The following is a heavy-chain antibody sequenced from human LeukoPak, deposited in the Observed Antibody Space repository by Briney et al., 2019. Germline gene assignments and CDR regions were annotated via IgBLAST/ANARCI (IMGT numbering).Heavy chain of an antibody. CDR1: GHTSTNYH. D-gene: IGHD5-24*01. V-gene: IGHV1-46*01. Sequence: ASVKVSCKASGHTSTNYHIHWVRQAPGQGLEWMGILTPRGDITNYAQKFQGRVTMTRDTSTSTIYMELSSLRSEDTAVYYCARGGQRWLQFPYDYWGQGTVVTVSS. J-gene: IGHJ4*02. CDR3: ARGGQRWLQFPYDY. CDR2: LTPRGDIT.